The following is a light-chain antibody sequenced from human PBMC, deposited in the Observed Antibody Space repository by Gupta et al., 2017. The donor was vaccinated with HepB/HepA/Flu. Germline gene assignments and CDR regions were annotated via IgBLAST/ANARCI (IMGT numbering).Light chain of an antibody. V-gene: IGKV4-1*01. Sequence: DIVMTQSPDYLAVSLGERATINCKSSQSVFYSSNNKNCLAWYQQKPGQPPKVVMYWASTRESGVPDRFSGSGSGTDFTLTISSLQAEDVAVYYCQQDDNIPRTFGQGTKVEIK. CDR3: QQDDNIPRT. J-gene: IGKJ1*01. CDR1: QSVFYSSNNKNC. CDR2: WAS.